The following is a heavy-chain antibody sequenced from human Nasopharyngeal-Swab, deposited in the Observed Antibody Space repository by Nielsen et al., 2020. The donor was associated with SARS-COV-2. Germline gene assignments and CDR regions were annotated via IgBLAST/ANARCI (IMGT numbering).Heavy chain of an antibody. J-gene: IGHJ5*02. Sequence: SETLSFTFAVYGGSFSGYYWSWIRQPPGRGLEWIGEINHSVSTNYNPSLKSRVTISVDTSKNQFSLKLSSVTAADTAVYYCASQPGTANNGANWFDPWGQGTLVTVSS. CDR2: INHSVST. V-gene: IGHV4-34*01. CDR1: GGSFSGYY. CDR3: ASQPGTANNGANWFDP. D-gene: IGHD1/OR15-1a*01.